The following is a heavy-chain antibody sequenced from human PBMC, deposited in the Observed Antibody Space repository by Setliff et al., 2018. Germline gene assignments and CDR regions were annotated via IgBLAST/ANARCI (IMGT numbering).Heavy chain of an antibody. J-gene: IGHJ4*02. D-gene: IGHD2-8*01. Sequence: EASVKVSCKASGYTFSNYGITWVRQAPGQGLEWMGWISAYTGNTKFAQKFQGRVTMTTDTSTSTAYLELRSLTSDDTAVYYCSKLVRYCTTTACQGASGAEFWGQGTLGTSPQ. CDR1: GYTFSNYG. CDR2: ISAYTGNT. V-gene: IGHV1-18*01. CDR3: SKLVRYCTTTACQGASGAEF.